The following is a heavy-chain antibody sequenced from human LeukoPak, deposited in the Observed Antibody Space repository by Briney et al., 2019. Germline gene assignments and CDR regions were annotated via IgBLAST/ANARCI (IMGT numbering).Heavy chain of an antibody. CDR2: ISTYSGNT. CDR1: GYTFTKYG. D-gene: IGHD6-13*01. J-gene: IGHJ4*02. CDR3: ARDLTVRGIVAAGM. V-gene: IGHV1-18*01. Sequence: ASVKVSCKASGYTFTKYGITWVRQAPGQGLEWMGWISTYSGNTNYAQKFQGRVTITRDTSASTAYMELSSLRSEDTAVYFCARDLTVRGIVAAGMWGQGTLVTVSS.